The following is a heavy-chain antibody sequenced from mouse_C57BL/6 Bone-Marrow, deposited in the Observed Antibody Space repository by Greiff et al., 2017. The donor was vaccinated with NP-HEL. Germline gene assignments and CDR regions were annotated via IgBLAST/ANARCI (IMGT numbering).Heavy chain of an antibody. CDR1: GYTFTSYW. Sequence: VQLQQPGAELVMPGASVKLSCKASGYTFTSYWMHWVKQRPGQGLEWIGEIDPSDSYTNYNQKFKGKSTLTVDKSSSTAYMQLSSLTSEDSAVYYCARGFYGSSYDYAMDYWGQGTPVTVSS. J-gene: IGHJ4*01. CDR3: ARGFYGSSYDYAMDY. D-gene: IGHD1-1*01. V-gene: IGHV1-69*01. CDR2: IDPSDSYT.